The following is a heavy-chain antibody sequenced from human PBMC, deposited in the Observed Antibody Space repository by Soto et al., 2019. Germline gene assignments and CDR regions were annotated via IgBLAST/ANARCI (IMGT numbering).Heavy chain of an antibody. J-gene: IGHJ6*02. CDR2: ISGSGGST. CDR3: AKFRGRIAAAGTGYYYYGMDV. CDR1: GFTFSSYA. Sequence: PGGSLRLSCAASGFTFSSYAMSWVRQAPGKGLEWVSAISGSGGSTYYADSVKGRFTISRDNSKNTLYLQMNSLGAEDTAVYYCAKFRGRIAAAGTGYYYYGMDVWGQGTTVTVSS. V-gene: IGHV3-23*01. D-gene: IGHD6-13*01.